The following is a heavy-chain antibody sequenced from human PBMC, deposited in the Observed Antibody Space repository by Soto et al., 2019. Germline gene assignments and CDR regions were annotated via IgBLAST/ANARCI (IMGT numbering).Heavy chain of an antibody. CDR2: IDPIDSYT. Sequence: GESLKISCQGSGYNFASYWISWVRQMPGKGLEWMGRIDPIDSYTNYSPSFQGHVTISADNSITTSSLQFSSLKTSDTATYFCARPRDSGSYYYSFDSWGQGTPVTVSS. V-gene: IGHV5-10-1*01. CDR3: ARPRDSGSYYYSFDS. CDR1: GYNFASYW. J-gene: IGHJ4*02. D-gene: IGHD1-26*01.